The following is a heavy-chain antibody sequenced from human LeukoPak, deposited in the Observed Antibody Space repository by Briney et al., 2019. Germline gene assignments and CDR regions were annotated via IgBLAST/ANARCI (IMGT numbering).Heavy chain of an antibody. D-gene: IGHD3-16*01. CDR3: ARDPGYESWSPFWGGMDV. J-gene: IGHJ6*04. V-gene: IGHV3-74*01. CDR1: GFTFSSSW. Sequence: PGGSLRLSCAASGFTFSSSWMHWVRQAPGKGLVWVSRITRDGSSTTYADSVKGRFTTSRDNAKNTLYLPMDSLRDDDTAVYYCARDPGYESWSPFWGGMDVWGNGTTVIVSS. CDR2: ITRDGSST.